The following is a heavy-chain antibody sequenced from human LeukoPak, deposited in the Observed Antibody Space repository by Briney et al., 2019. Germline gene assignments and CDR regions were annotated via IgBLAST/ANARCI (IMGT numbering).Heavy chain of an antibody. CDR1: GYTFTTFG. D-gene: IGHD2-2*01. Sequence: ASVKVSCKASGYTFTTFGFTWVRQAPGQGLEWLGWISTYNSNINCAQNFQDRLTLTTDTSTNTAYMELSSLRFDDTAIYYCARGRLPADAFDVWGQGTLVTVSS. J-gene: IGHJ3*01. V-gene: IGHV1-18*01. CDR2: ISTYNSNI. CDR3: ARGRLPADAFDV.